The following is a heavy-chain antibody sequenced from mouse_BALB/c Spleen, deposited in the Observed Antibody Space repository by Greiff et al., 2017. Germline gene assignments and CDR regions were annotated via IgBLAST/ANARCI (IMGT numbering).Heavy chain of an antibody. V-gene: IGHV1-82*01. CDR3: ARTGGGNYYFDY. CDR2: IYPGDGDT. J-gene: IGHJ2*01. CDR1: GYAFSSSW. D-gene: IGHD2-1*01. Sequence: QVQLKESGPELVKPGASVKISCKASGYAFSSSWMNWVKQRPGQGLEWIGRIYPGDGDTNYNGKFKGKATLTADKSSSTAYMQLSSLTSVDSAVYFCARTGGGNYYFDYWGQGTTLTVSS.